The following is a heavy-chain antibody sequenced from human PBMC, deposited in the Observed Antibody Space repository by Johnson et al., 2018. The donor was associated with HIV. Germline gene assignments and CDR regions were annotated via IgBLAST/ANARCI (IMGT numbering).Heavy chain of an antibody. D-gene: IGHD3-16*01. Sequence: QVQLVESGGGLVKPGGSLRLSCAASGFTFSNAWMNWVRQAPGKGLEWVAVISYDGSNKYYADSVKGRFTISRDNSKNTLYLQMNRLRADDTAVYYCARGLGLQQIDIWGQGTMVTVSS. CDR1: GFTFSNAW. V-gene: IGHV3-30*03. CDR3: ARGLGLQQIDI. J-gene: IGHJ3*02. CDR2: ISYDGSNK.